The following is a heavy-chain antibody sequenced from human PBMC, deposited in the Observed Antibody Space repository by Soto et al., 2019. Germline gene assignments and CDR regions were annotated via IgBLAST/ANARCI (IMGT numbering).Heavy chain of an antibody. CDR1: GFTFSSYN. J-gene: IGHJ6*02. V-gene: IGHV3-48*01. CDR2: ISSSSSTI. CDR3: ASQPPYYYYGMDV. Sequence: GGTLRLSCAASGFTFSSYNMNWVRQAPGKGLDWVSYISSSSSTIYYADSVKGRFTISRDNAKNSLYLQMNSLRAEDTAVYYCASQPPYYYYGMDVWGQGTTVTVSS.